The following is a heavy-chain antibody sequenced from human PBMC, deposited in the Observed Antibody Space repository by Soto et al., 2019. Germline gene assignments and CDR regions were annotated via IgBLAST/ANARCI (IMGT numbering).Heavy chain of an antibody. V-gene: IGHV4-30-4*01. CDR1: GGSISSGDYY. CDR2: IYYSGST. Sequence: SETLSLTCTVSGGSISSGDYYWSWIRQPPGKGLEWIGYIYYSGSTYYNPSLKSRVTISVDTSKNQFSLKLSSVTAADTAVYYCARGRDFGWFDPWGQGTLVTVS. J-gene: IGHJ5*02. D-gene: IGHD4-17*01. CDR3: ARGRDFGWFDP.